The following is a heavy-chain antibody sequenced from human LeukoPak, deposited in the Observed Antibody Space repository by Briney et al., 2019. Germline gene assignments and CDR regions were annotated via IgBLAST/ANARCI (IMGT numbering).Heavy chain of an antibody. CDR3: ARFVFEYTCSYHFDY. J-gene: IGHJ4*02. Sequence: SETLSLTCTVSGVSINRQNWNWIRRAPGKGLEWVGYVHNSGRTSYNPSFNRRVTISIDTSKNQFSLKLNSVTAADTAVYYCARFVFEYTCSYHFDYWGQGILVTVSS. V-gene: IGHV4-59*11. CDR2: VHNSGRT. CDR1: GVSINRQN. D-gene: IGHD1-1*01.